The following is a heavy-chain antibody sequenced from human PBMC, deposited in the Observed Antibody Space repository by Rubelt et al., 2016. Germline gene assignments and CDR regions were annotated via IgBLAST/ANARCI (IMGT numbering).Heavy chain of an antibody. D-gene: IGHD1-1*01. CDR2: ISGGSGRT. Sequence: EVQLVESGGGLVQPGGSLRLSCAASGFTFSSYAMSWVRQAPGKGLEWVSAISGGSGRTYYADSVQGRITLSRDTSKNTLYLQMNSLRAKDTAGDYCAKGKTGTTGGVGIDYWGQGTLVTVSS. CDR1: GFTFSSYA. J-gene: IGHJ4*02. CDR3: AKGKTGTTGGVGIDY. V-gene: IGHV3-23*04.